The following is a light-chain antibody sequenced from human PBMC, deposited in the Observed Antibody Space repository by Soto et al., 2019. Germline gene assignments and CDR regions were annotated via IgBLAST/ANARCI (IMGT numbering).Light chain of an antibody. V-gene: IGLV2-8*01. Sequence: QSALTQPPSASGSPGQSVTISCTGTSFDVGGYNYVSWYQQHPGKAPQVLMYEVSKRPSGVPDRFSGSKSGNTASLTVSGLQAEDEVDYYCSAYAGSPYLYVFGSGTKVTVL. CDR1: SFDVGGYNY. CDR3: SAYAGSPYLYV. CDR2: EVS. J-gene: IGLJ1*01.